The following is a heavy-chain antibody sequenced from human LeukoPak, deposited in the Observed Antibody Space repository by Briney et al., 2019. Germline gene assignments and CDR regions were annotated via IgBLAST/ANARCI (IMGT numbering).Heavy chain of an antibody. D-gene: IGHD6-6*01. CDR3: ARDQVGYSSSSGEDYYYYYMDV. CDR2: IIPIFGTA. Sequence: SVKVSCKASGYTFTTYDINWVRQAPGQGLEWMGGIIPIFGTANYAQKFQGRVTITTDESTSTAYMELSSLRSEDTAVHYCARDQVGYSSSSGEDYYYYYMDVWGKGTTVTVSS. J-gene: IGHJ6*03. CDR1: GYTFTTYD. V-gene: IGHV1-69*05.